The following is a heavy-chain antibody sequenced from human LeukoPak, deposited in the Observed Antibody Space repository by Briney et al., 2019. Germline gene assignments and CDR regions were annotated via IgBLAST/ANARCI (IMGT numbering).Heavy chain of an antibody. V-gene: IGHV3-48*02. D-gene: IGHD2-2*01. J-gene: IGHJ3*02. CDR1: GFTFSSYS. Sequence: GSLRLSCAASGFTFSSYSMNWVRQAPGKGLEWVSYISGHSSAIYYADSVRGRFTISRDNAKESLYLQMNSLRDEDTAVYYCARGYCSSTSCYVGYDAFDIWGQGTMVTVSS. CDR3: ARGYCSSTSCYVGYDAFDI. CDR2: ISGHSSAI.